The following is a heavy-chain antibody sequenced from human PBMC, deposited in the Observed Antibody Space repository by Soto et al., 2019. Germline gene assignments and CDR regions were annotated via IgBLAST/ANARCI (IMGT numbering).Heavy chain of an antibody. CDR2: INPNSGGT. Sequence: QVQLVQSGAEVKKPGASVKVSCKASGYTFTGYYMHWVRQAPGQGLEWMGWINPNSGGTNYARKFQGRVTMTRDTSISTAYMELSRLRSDDTAVYYCARVYHYGDFPYFDYWGQGTLVTVSS. J-gene: IGHJ4*02. CDR3: ARVYHYGDFPYFDY. V-gene: IGHV1-2*02. CDR1: GYTFTGYY. D-gene: IGHD4-17*01.